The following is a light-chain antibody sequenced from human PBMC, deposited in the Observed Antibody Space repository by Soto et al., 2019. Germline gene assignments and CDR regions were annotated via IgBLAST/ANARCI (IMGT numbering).Light chain of an antibody. CDR1: SSNIGNNA. CDR3: AAWDDSLHALV. Sequence: QSVLTQPPSVSAAPRQRVTISCSGSSSNIGNNAVNWYQQLPGKAPKLLIYYDDLLPSGVSDRFSGSKSGTSASLAISGLQSEDEADYYCAAWDDSLHALVFGGGTKLTVL. V-gene: IGLV1-36*01. J-gene: IGLJ3*02. CDR2: YDD.